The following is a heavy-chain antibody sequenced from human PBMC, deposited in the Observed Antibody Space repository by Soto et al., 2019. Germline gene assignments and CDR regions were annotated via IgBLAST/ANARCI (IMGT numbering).Heavy chain of an antibody. CDR3: AKGRESSGSYRPFDY. CDR2: ISAGAVAT. CDR1: GFTFSSYA. D-gene: IGHD3-22*01. Sequence: PGGSLRLSCAASGFTFSSYAMSWVRQAPGKGLEWVSAISAGAVATNYADSVKGRFTISRDNSKNTLYLQMNSLRAEDTAVYYCAKGRESSGSYRPFDYWGQGARGTVS. V-gene: IGHV3-23*01. J-gene: IGHJ4*02.